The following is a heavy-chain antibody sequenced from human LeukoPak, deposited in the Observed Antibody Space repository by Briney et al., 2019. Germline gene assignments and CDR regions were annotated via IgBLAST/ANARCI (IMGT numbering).Heavy chain of an antibody. CDR1: GGSFSDYD. V-gene: IGHV4-34*01. D-gene: IGHD6-19*01. CDR3: ARGTRIAVAGLDY. J-gene: IGHJ4*02. Sequence: SETLSLTCSVYGGSFSDYDWSWIRQPPGKGLEWIGEINQSGSTNENPSLKSRVTMSVDTSKNQFSLKLSSVTAADTAVYYCARGTRIAVAGLDYWGQGTLVTVSS. CDR2: INQSGST.